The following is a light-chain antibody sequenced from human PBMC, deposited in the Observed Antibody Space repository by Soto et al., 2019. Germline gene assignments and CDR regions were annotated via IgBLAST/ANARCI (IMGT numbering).Light chain of an antibody. Sequence: EIVLTQSPGTLSLSPGERATLSCRASQSVSSNYLAWYQQRPGQAPRLLIYGASTRATGIPDRFSGSGSGTDFTLTITRLEPEDFAVYYCQQYGPSFTFGPGTKVDIK. CDR1: QSVSSNY. J-gene: IGKJ3*01. V-gene: IGKV3-20*01. CDR2: GAS. CDR3: QQYGPSFT.